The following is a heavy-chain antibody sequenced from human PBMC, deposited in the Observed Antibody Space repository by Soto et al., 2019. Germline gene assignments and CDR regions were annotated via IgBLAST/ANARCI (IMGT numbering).Heavy chain of an antibody. Sequence: ASVKVSCKASGHTFTASYIHWVRQAPGQGLEWMGWINPNSGGTNYAPKFQGWVTMTRDTSINTAYMELSRLRSGDTAVYYCARVWGGAFDIWGQGTMVTVSS. CDR3: ARVWGGAFDI. D-gene: IGHD3-10*01. V-gene: IGHV1-2*04. CDR2: INPNSGGT. CDR1: GHTFTASY. J-gene: IGHJ3*02.